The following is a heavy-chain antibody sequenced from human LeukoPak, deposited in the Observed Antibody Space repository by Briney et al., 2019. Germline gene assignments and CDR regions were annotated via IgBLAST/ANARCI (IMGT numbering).Heavy chain of an antibody. CDR2: ISGHGGVT. V-gene: IGHV3-23*01. D-gene: IGHD3-3*01. J-gene: IGHJ4*02. Sequence: GGSLRLSCAASGFSFSSYGMSWVRQAPGKGLEWVSSISGHGGVTYYADSVKGRVTISRDNSNNTLHLQMNSLRAEDTAVYYCAKDRGGITIFGVVIRWGQGTLVTVSS. CDR1: GFSFSSYG. CDR3: AKDRGGITIFGVVIR.